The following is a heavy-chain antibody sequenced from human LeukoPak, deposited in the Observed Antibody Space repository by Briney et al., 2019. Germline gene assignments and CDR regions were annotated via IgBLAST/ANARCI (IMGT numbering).Heavy chain of an antibody. J-gene: IGHJ3*02. V-gene: IGHV3-64D*06. D-gene: IGHD7-27*01. CDR3: VTELGIGGFDI. CDR2: ISTNGGST. CDR1: GLTFSLYS. Sequence: GGSLRLSCSASGLTFSLYSMHCVRQAPGKGLEYVSGISTNGGSTYYADSVKGRFTISRDNSKNTLYLQMSTLRAEDTAAYYCVTELGIGGFDIWGQGTMVTVSS.